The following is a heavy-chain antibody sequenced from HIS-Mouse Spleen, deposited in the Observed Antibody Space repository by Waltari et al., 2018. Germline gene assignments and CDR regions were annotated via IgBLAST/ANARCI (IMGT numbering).Heavy chain of an antibody. Sequence: QLQLQESGPGLVKPSETLSLTCPVPGGSISRSSYYWGRIRQPPGKGREGTGSIYYSGSTYYNPSLKSRVTISVDTSKNQFSLKLSSVTAADTAVYYCARDEKSYDFWSGYYLGGANWFDPWGQGTLVTVSS. V-gene: IGHV4-39*07. CDR1: GGSISRSSYY. CDR2: IYYSGST. CDR3: ARDEKSYDFWSGYYLGGANWFDP. J-gene: IGHJ5*02. D-gene: IGHD3-3*01.